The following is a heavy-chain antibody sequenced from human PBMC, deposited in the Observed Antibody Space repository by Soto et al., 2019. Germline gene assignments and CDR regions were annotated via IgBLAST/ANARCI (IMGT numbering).Heavy chain of an antibody. CDR1: GYTFTSYG. CDR3: ARDWFGIDY. V-gene: IGHV1-18*01. CDR2: INPYNGNT. D-gene: IGHD3-16*01. Sequence: QVQLVQSGAEVKKPGASVKVSCKASGYTFTSYGISWVRQAPGQGLEWMGWINPYNGNTNYAQKLQGRVTMTTDTSTNTAYRELRSLRSGDTAVYYCARDWFGIDYWGQGPLVTVSS. J-gene: IGHJ4*02.